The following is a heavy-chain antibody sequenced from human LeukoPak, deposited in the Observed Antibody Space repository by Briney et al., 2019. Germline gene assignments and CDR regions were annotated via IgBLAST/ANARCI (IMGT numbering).Heavy chain of an antibody. CDR3: ARRVSGALSVSYYYYGMDV. CDR2: ISYDGSNK. D-gene: IGHD2/OR15-2a*01. V-gene: IGHV3-30-3*01. CDR1: GFTFSSYW. J-gene: IGHJ6*02. Sequence: GGSLRLSCAASGFTFSSYWMNWARQAPGKGLEWVAVISYDGSNKYYADSVKGRFTISRDNSKNTLYLQMNSLRAEDTAVYYCARRVSGALSVSYYYYGMDVWGQGTTVTVSS.